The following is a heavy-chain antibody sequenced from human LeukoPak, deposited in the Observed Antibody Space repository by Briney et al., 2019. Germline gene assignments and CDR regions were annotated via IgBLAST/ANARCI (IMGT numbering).Heavy chain of an antibody. CDR3: ATYGGVRGLSFDY. V-gene: IGHV4-31*03. J-gene: IGHJ4*02. Sequence: SQTLSLTCTVSGASISSNDQYWSWIRQHPGKGLEWIGYTHHTGNTYYNPSLKSRLTISVDTSRNQFYLKLSSVTAADTAVYYCATYGGVRGLSFDYWGRGTLVTVSS. D-gene: IGHD3-10*01. CDR1: GASISSNDQY. CDR2: THHTGNT.